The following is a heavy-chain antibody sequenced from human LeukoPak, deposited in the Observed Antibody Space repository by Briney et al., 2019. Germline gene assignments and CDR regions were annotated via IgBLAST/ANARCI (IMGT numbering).Heavy chain of an antibody. V-gene: IGHV3-33*01. CDR1: GFTFSSYG. CDR2: IWYDGSNK. J-gene: IGHJ3*02. D-gene: IGHD6-13*01. CDR3: ARASMTGGAAGPLDAFAT. Sequence: PGRSLRLSCAASGFTFSSYGMHWVRQAPDKGLEWVAVIWYDGSNKYYADSVKGRFTISRDNSKNTLYLKMNSLRAEETAVYYCARASMTGGAAGPLDAFATWGQGTMVTVSS.